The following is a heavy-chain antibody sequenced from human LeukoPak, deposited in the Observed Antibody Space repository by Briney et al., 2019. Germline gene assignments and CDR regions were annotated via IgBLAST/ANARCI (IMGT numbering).Heavy chain of an antibody. D-gene: IGHD5-12*01. CDR1: GGSIVTTTFY. V-gene: IGHV4-39*07. CDR3: ARESWRNGYVGSK. CDR2: IHHSGST. Sequence: SETLSLTCSVSGGSIVTTTFYWGWDRQPPGKGLEWIGIIHHSGSTYYSSSLKSRVTISIDTSKNTLSLKLNSVTAADTAVYYCARESWRNGYVGSKWGQGTLVTVSS. J-gene: IGHJ4*02.